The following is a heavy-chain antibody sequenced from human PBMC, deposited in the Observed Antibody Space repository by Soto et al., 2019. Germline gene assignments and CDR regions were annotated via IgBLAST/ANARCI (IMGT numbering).Heavy chain of an antibody. CDR3: AKNKGWDGKSDAFDI. CDR1: GFSFSSFA. CDR2: ISGSGGHT. Sequence: EVQLLESGGGLVQPGGSLRLSCAASGFSFSSFALTWVRQAPGKGLEWVSAISGSGGHTYYADSVTGRFTISRDNSNNRLNLQMNSLRAEDTALYYCAKNKGWDGKSDAFDIWGQGTMVTVSS. D-gene: IGHD6-19*01. J-gene: IGHJ3*02. V-gene: IGHV3-23*01.